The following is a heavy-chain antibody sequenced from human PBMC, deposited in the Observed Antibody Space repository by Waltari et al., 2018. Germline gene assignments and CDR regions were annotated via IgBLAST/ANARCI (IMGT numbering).Heavy chain of an antibody. Sequence: QVQMVESGGGVVQPGRSLTVSCAASGFSLSNYAMLWVRQAPGKVLEWLAFLSYDASGQFYADSVKGRFTISRDIATNTLYLQMNSLRADDTAIYYCAREIRGYYPSYWGQGTLVTVSS. J-gene: IGHJ4*02. CDR3: AREIRGYYPSY. CDR2: LSYDASGQ. D-gene: IGHD3-22*01. V-gene: IGHV3-30*04. CDR1: GFSLSNYA.